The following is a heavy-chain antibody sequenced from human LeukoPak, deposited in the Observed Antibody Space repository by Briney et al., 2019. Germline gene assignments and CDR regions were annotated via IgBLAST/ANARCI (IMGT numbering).Heavy chain of an antibody. CDR3: ARDISWQGFDY. CDR1: GFTFSSHG. J-gene: IGHJ4*02. D-gene: IGHD3-3*02. Sequence: GGTLRLSCVASGFTFSSHGMNWVRQAPGKGLEWVSGITSGTRTYYADSVKGRFAISRDNSKNTMYLQMSSLRAEDTAVYYCARDISWQGFDYWGQGILVTVSS. CDR2: ITSGTRT. V-gene: IGHV3-23*01.